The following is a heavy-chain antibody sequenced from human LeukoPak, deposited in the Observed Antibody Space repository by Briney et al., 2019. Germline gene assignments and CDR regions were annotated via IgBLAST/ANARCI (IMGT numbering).Heavy chain of an antibody. CDR1: GFTVSSNY. CDR2: TYSGGST. D-gene: IGHD5-18*01. CDR3: ARDSGDSYGYFDY. J-gene: IGHJ4*02. Sequence: PGGSLRLSCAASGFTVSSNYMSWVRQAPGKGLEWVSVTYSGGSTYYADSVKGRFTISRHNSKNTLYLQMNSLRAEDTAVYYCARDSGDSYGYFDYWGQGTLVTVSS. V-gene: IGHV3-53*04.